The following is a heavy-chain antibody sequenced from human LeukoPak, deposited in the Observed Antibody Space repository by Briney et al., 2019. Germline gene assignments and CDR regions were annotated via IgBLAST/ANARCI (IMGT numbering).Heavy chain of an antibody. J-gene: IGHJ4*02. CDR2: IKQDGSEK. D-gene: IGHD3-3*01. Sequence: QTGGSLRLSCAASGFTFSNYWMTWVRQAPGKGLEWVGNIKQDGSEKYYVDSVKGRFTISRDNAKNSLYLQMNSLRAEDTAVYYCARDFRFLDDYWGQGTLVTVSS. V-gene: IGHV3-7*01. CDR3: ARDFRFLDDY. CDR1: GFTFSNYW.